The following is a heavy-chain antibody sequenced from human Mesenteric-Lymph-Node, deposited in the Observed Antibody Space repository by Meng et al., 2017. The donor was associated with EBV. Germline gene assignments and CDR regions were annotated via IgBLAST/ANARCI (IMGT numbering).Heavy chain of an antibody. CDR3: ASSLAIFGVVTPFES. Sequence: QVPLVQSGPEXXXXXAXVKXSXXDSGYTFSSYGISWVRQAPGQGLEWLGWISNYDGDIKYAQKFQDRVTMTTDTSTSTAYMELRSLRSDDTAVYYCASSLAIFGVVTPFESWGQGTLVTVSS. V-gene: IGHV1-18*01. CDR2: ISNYDGDI. CDR1: GYTFSSYG. J-gene: IGHJ4*02. D-gene: IGHD3-3*01.